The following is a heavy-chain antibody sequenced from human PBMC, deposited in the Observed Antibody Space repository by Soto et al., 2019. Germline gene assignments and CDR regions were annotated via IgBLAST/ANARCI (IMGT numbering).Heavy chain of an antibody. D-gene: IGHD4-17*01. CDR1: GFIFSGYD. Sequence: EVQLVESGGGLVQPGGSLRLSCAASGFIFSGYDMHLVRQAIGKGLEWVSGIGPAGDTSYPGSVKGRFSISRENAKNSLYLQMNSLRAEDTAVYYCARALDYGDFSFDYWGQGTLVTVSS. CDR2: IGPAGDT. J-gene: IGHJ4*02. CDR3: ARALDYGDFSFDY. V-gene: IGHV3-13*01.